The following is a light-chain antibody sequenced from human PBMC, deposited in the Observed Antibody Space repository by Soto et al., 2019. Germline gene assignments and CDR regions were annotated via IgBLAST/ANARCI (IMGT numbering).Light chain of an antibody. V-gene: IGKV3-20*01. CDR1: QSVTSNY. CDR3: QQYDSSPAT. J-gene: IGKJ4*01. Sequence: EIVLTQSPGTLSVAPEERATLSCRASQSVTSNYLAWYQQRPGQAPRLLIYGASSRATGVPDRFSGSGSGTDFTLTISRLEPEDFAVYYCQQYDSSPATFGGGTKLDIK. CDR2: GAS.